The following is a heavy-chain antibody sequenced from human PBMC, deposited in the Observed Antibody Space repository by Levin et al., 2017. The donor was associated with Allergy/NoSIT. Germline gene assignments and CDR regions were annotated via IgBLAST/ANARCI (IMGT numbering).Heavy chain of an antibody. CDR2: IDGSGGST. CDR1: RFTFTYYA. CDR3: AKTRGLVGGAPPFYYYGMDV. J-gene: IGHJ6*02. Sequence: PGGSLRLSCAASRFTFTYYAMTWVRQAPGKGLEWVSVIDGSGGSTSYSDSVKGRFTISRDNAKDTLYLQMNSLRVEDTAIYYCAKTRGLVGGAPPFYYYGMDVWGQGATVTVAS. V-gene: IGHV3-23*01. D-gene: IGHD1-26*01.